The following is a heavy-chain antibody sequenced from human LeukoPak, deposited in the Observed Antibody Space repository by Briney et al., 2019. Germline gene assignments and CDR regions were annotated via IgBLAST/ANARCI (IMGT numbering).Heavy chain of an antibody. Sequence: GGSLRLSCAASGFTLSSRWMHWLRQVPGKGLVSVSRIESDGRTAYADSVKGRFTISRDNAKNALYLQMNSLRVEDTAVYYCASSSQLGILGYWGQGTLVTVSS. CDR3: ASSSQLGILGY. D-gene: IGHD7-27*01. CDR1: GFTLSSRW. J-gene: IGHJ4*02. V-gene: IGHV3-74*01. CDR2: IESDGRT.